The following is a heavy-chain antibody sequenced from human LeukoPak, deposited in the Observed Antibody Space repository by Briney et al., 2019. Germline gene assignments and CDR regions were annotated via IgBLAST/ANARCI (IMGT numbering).Heavy chain of an antibody. J-gene: IGHJ4*02. Sequence: GGSLRLSCAASGFSISAYNMFWVRQAPGKGPEWMAAISSDGSHIDYPESVKGRFTISRDISSNTLYLQMNSLTDDDTAVYFCAKDRLQIWAFVGMFDHWGQGALVTVSS. D-gene: IGHD3-16*01. CDR3: AKDRLQIWAFVGMFDH. CDR2: ISSDGSHI. V-gene: IGHV3-30-3*01. CDR1: GFSISAYN.